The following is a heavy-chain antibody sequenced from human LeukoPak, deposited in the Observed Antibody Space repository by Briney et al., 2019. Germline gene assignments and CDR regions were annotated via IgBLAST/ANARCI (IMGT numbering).Heavy chain of an antibody. CDR2: IYHSGST. D-gene: IGHD5-24*01. J-gene: IGHJ5*02. CDR1: GYSISSGSC. Sequence: SETLSLTCTVSGYSISSGSCWGWIRQPPGEGLDWIGSIYHSGSTFYNPSLKSRVTISVDTSKNQFSLRLSSVTAADTAVYSCARESLTWLQSRTSWFDPWGQGTLVTVSS. V-gene: IGHV4-38-2*02. CDR3: ARESLTWLQSRTSWFDP.